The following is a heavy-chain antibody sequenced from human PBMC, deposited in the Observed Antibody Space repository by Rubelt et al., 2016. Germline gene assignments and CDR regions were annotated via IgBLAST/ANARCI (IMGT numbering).Heavy chain of an antibody. Sequence: QLQLQESGPGLVKPSETLSLTCTVSGGSISSSSHYWGWIRQPPGKGLEWIGSIYYSGSTYYNPSLKSRVTISVDTPKNQFSRRLGSGTGAETAVYCCARQPWIQHPWYCDQWGQGTLVTVSS. D-gene: IGHD5-18*01. V-gene: IGHV4-39*01. CDR3: ARQPWIQHPWYCDQ. CDR2: IYYSGST. J-gene: IGHJ4*02. CDR1: GGSISSSSHY.